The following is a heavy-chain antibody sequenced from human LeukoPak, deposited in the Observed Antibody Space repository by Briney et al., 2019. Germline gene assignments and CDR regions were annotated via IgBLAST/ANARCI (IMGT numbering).Heavy chain of an antibody. J-gene: IGHJ4*02. Sequence: SQTLSLTCAISGDSVSSNSGAWNWIRQSPSRGLEWLGRTYYRSKWYNDYAVSVKSRIIINPDTSKNQFSLQLNSVTPEDTAVYYCARHMAAAGTDFDYWGQGTLVTVSS. CDR2: TYYRSKWYN. V-gene: IGHV6-1*01. CDR1: GDSVSSNSGA. D-gene: IGHD6-13*01. CDR3: ARHMAAAGTDFDY.